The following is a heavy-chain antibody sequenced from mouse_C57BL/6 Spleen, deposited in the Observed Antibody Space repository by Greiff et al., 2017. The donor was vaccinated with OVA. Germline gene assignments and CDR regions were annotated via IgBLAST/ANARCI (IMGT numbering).Heavy chain of an antibody. V-gene: IGHV1-55*01. Sequence: QVQLQQPGAELVKPGASVKMSCKASGYTFTSYWITWVKQRPGQGLEWIGDIYPGSGSTNYNEKFKSKATLTVDTSSSTAYMQLSSLTSEDSAVYYCARNEDYSNDEGFHWDWFAYWGQGTLVTVSA. J-gene: IGHJ3*01. D-gene: IGHD2-12*01. CDR3: ARNEDYSNDEGFHWDWFAY. CDR1: GYTFTSYW. CDR2: IYPGSGST.